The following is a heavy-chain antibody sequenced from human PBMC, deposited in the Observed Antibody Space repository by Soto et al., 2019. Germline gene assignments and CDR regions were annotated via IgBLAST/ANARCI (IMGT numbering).Heavy chain of an antibody. J-gene: IGHJ6*02. CDR1: GLTFSSEA. CDR3: AKGRLTDRLRYGVDV. D-gene: IGHD6-6*01. Sequence: PGGSLRLSCAASGLTFSSEAMSWVRQAPGKGLEWVSGINDSGSHTCYADSVRGRFTISRDNARNTLYLQMNSPRVEDTAIYYCAKGRLTDRLRYGVDVWGHGTTVTVSS. V-gene: IGHV3-23*01. CDR2: INDSGSHT.